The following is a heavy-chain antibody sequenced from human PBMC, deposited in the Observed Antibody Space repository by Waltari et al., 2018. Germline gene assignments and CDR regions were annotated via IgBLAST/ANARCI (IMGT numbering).Heavy chain of an antibody. V-gene: IGHV4-39*07. CDR2: IYYSGST. J-gene: IGHJ3*02. Sequence: QLQLQESGPGLVKPSETLSLTCTVSGGSISSSSYYWGWIRQPPGKGLEWIGSIYYSGSTYHNPSLKSRVTISVDTSKNQFSLKLSSVTAADTAVYYCARGVSPAMIVVVITGWYDAFDIWGQGTMVTVSS. CDR1: GGSISSSSYY. CDR3: ARGVSPAMIVVVITGWYDAFDI. D-gene: IGHD3-22*01.